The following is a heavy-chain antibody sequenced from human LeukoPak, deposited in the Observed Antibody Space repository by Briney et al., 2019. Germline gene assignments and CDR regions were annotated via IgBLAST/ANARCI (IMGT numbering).Heavy chain of an antibody. CDR2: IYSGSST. Sequence: GGSLRLSCAASGFTVSSNYMSWVRQAPGKGLEWVSVIYSGSSTYYADSVKGRFNISRDISKNTVYLQMNSLRAEDTAAYYCAKEGPLEPAAFDYWGQGTLVTVSS. CDR1: GFTVSSNY. D-gene: IGHD2-2*01. J-gene: IGHJ4*02. CDR3: AKEGPLEPAAFDY. V-gene: IGHV3-66*01.